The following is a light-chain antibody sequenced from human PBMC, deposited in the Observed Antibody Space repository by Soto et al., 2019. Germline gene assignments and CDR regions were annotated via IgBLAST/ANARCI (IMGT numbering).Light chain of an antibody. V-gene: IGKV1-39*01. CDR1: QSISSY. CDR3: QQSYSTPPS. CDR2: AAS. J-gene: IGKJ4*01. Sequence: DIQMTQSPSSLSASVGDRVTITCRTSQSISSYLNWYQQKPGKAPKLMIFAASRLQSGVPSRFSGSGSGTDFTLTISSLQPEDFATYYCQQSYSTPPSFGGGTKVESK.